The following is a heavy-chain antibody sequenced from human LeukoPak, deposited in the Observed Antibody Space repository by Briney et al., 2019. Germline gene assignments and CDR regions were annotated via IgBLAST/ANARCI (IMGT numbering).Heavy chain of an antibody. J-gene: IGHJ4*02. Sequence: GSLRLSCAASGFTFSSYAMHWFRQAPGKGLEYVSGISSNGGRTYYANSVRDRFTISRDNSKNTVYLQMGSLRAEDMAVYYCARVKYDILTGASPYWGQGTLVTVSS. CDR3: ARVKYDILTGASPY. CDR1: GFTFSSYA. CDR2: ISSNGGRT. V-gene: IGHV3-64*01. D-gene: IGHD3-9*01.